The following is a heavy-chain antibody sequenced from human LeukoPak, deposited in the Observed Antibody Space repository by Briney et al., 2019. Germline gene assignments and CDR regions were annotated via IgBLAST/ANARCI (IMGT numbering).Heavy chain of an antibody. D-gene: IGHD4-23*01. Sequence: SETLSLTCTVSGGSISSYYWSWIRQPPGKGLEWIGSIYHSGSTYYNPSLKSRVTISVDTSKNQFSLKLSSVTAADTAVYYCARGDGGNSWIWGQGTMVTVSS. CDR1: GGSISSYY. CDR3: ARGDGGNSWI. CDR2: IYHSGST. V-gene: IGHV4-59*08. J-gene: IGHJ3*02.